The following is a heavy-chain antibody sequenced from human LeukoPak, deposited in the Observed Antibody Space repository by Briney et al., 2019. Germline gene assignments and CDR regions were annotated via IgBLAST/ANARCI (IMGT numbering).Heavy chain of an antibody. V-gene: IGHV4-4*07. CDR1: GGYISSYY. J-gene: IGHJ4*02. CDR2: ISTSGST. Sequence: SETLSLTCTVSGGYISSYYWSWIRQPAGKGLESIGHISTSGSTNYNPSLKSRVTMSVDTSKNQFSLKLSSVTAADTAVYYCARVRYSDSSVLTRKRSYYFDYWGQGTLVTVSS. CDR3: ARVRYSDSSVLTRKRSYYFDY. D-gene: IGHD3-22*01.